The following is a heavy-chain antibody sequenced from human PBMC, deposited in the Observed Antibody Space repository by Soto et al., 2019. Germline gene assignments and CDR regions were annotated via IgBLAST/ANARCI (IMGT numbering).Heavy chain of an antibody. CDR2: IFSNDEK. CDR1: GFSLSNAGLG. V-gene: IGHV2-26*04. J-gene: IGHJ5*02. CDR3: ASTYSTSWYWVDP. D-gene: IGHD6-13*01. Sequence: QVTVKESGPVLVKPTETLTLTCTVSGFSLSNAGLGVSWIRQPPGKALEWLAHIFSNDEKSYSTSLKSRLTISKDTSKSQVVLTMTNMDTVDTATYYCASTYSTSWYWVDPWGQGTLVTVSS.